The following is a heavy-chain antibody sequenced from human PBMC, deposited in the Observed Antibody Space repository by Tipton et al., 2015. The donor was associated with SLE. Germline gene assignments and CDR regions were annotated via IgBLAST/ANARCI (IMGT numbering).Heavy chain of an antibody. Sequence: TLSLTCTVSGGSISSHYWSWIRQPPGKTLEWIGYIYSGGSTNYNPSLKRRVTISVDTSKNQFSLKLSSVTAADTAVYYCAVDYGNYAHDAFDIWGQGTMVTVSS. CDR1: GGSISSHY. J-gene: IGHJ3*02. CDR2: IYSGGST. D-gene: IGHD4-11*01. CDR3: AVDYGNYAHDAFDI. V-gene: IGHV4-4*08.